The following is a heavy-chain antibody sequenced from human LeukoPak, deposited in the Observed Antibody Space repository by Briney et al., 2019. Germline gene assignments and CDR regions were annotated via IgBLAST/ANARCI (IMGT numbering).Heavy chain of an antibody. V-gene: IGHV4-39*01. CDR1: GGSVSSSSYY. CDR3: ARAGFGYYYDSSGYYGAFDI. D-gene: IGHD3-22*01. J-gene: IGHJ3*02. Sequence: KPSETLSLTCSVSGGSVSSSSYYWGWIRQPAGKGPEWVGTIFYVGDTYYNPSLKSRVTISVDTSKNQFSLNLRSVITADTAVYYCARAGFGYYYDSSGYYGAFDIWGQGTMVTVSS. CDR2: IFYVGDT.